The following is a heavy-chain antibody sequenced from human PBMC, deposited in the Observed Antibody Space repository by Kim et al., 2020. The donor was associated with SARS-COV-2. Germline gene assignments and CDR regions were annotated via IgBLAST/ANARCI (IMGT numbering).Heavy chain of an antibody. CDR3: ARDPHRKDGYNFNY. V-gene: IGHV3-11*01. Sequence: GGSLRLSCAASGFTFSDYDMSWIRQAPGKGPEWVSHITKSGSAIFYADSVKGRFSISRDNARNSLYLQMNGLRDEDTAVYYCARDPHRKDGYNFNYWGQGTRITVSS. D-gene: IGHD5-12*01. CDR2: ITKSGSAI. CDR1: GFTFSDYD. J-gene: IGHJ4*02.